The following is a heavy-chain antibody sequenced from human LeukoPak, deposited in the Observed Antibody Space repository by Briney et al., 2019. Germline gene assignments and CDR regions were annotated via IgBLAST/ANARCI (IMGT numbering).Heavy chain of an antibody. CDR1: GFTFSSYW. D-gene: IGHD5-18*01. Sequence: PGGSLRLSCAASGFTFSSYWMPWVRHAPGKGLVWVSRINSDGSSTSYADSVKGRFTISRDNAKNTLYLQMNSLRAEDTAVYYCARAEPGYRYSYDPIDYWGQGTLVTVSS. V-gene: IGHV3-74*01. CDR3: ARAEPGYRYSYDPIDY. J-gene: IGHJ4*02. CDR2: INSDGSST.